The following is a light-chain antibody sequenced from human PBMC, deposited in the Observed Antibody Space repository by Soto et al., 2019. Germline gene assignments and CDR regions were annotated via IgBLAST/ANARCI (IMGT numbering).Light chain of an antibody. CDR2: KDS. CDR1: VLAKKY. CDR3: YSAADNNPWV. Sequence: SYELTQPSSVSVSPGQKARITCSGDVLAKKYARWFQQKPGQAPVLVIYKDSERPSGIPERFSGSSSGTTVTLTISGAQVEDEADYYCYSAADNNPWVFGGGTKLTVL. V-gene: IGLV3-27*01. J-gene: IGLJ3*02.